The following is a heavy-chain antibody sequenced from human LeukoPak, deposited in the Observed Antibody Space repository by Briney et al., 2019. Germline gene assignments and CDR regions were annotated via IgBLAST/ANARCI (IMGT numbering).Heavy chain of an antibody. CDR1: GFTFSDHY. D-gene: IGHD6-6*01. Sequence: KAGGSLRLSCEVSGFTFSDHYMSWIRQAPGKRLEWVSYISSGSTYTNYADSVEGRFTISRDNAKNSLYLQMNSLRAEDTAVYYCARDIASRRLDYWGQGTLVTVSS. CDR2: ISSGSTYT. CDR3: ARDIASRRLDY. J-gene: IGHJ4*02. V-gene: IGHV3-11*05.